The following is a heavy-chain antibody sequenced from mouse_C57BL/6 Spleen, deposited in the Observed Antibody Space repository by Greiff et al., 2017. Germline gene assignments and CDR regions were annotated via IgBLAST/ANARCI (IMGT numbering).Heavy chain of an antibody. CDR3: ASDYGSSRFAY. V-gene: IGHV1-74*01. CDR2: IHPSDSDT. D-gene: IGHD1-1*01. J-gene: IGHJ3*01. Sequence: QVQLQQPGAELVKPGASVKVSCKASGYTFTSYWMHWVKQRPGQGLEWIGRIHPSDSDTNYNQKFKGKATLTVDKSSSTAYMQLSSLSSEDSAIYYCASDYGSSRFAYWGQGTLVTVSA. CDR1: GYTFTSYW.